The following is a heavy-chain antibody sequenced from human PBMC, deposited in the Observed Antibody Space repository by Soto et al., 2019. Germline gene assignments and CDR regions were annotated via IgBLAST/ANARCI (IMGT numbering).Heavy chain of an antibody. V-gene: IGHV4-59*01. Sequence: SETLSLTCTVSGGSISSYYWSWIRQPPGKGLEWIGYIYYSGSTNYNPSLKSRVTISVDTSKNQFSLKLSSVTAADTAVYYCARVKEGGLDIWGQGTMVTVSS. J-gene: IGHJ3*02. D-gene: IGHD2-15*01. CDR2: IYYSGST. CDR3: ARVKEGGLDI. CDR1: GGSISSYY.